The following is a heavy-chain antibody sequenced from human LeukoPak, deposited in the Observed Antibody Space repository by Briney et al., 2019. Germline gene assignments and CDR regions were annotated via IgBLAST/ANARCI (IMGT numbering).Heavy chain of an antibody. CDR2: IIPILGIA. V-gene: IGHV1-69*04. Sequence: PRASVKVSCKASGGTFSSYAISWVRQAPGQGLEWMGRIIPILGIANYAQKFQGRVTITADKSTSTAYMELSSLRSEDTAVYYCLCGGSLGGYYDSSGAFDIWGQGTMVTVSS. J-gene: IGHJ3*02. D-gene: IGHD3-22*01. CDR1: GGTFSSYA. CDR3: LCGGSLGGYYDSSGAFDI.